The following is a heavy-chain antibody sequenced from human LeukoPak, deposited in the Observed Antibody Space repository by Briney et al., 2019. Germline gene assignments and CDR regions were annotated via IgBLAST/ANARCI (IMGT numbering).Heavy chain of an antibody. CDR2: IYHSGST. D-gene: IGHD2-21*02. CDR1: GGSISSGGYS. J-gene: IGHJ3*02. Sequence: SQTLSLTCAVSGGSISSGGYSWSWIRQPPGKGLEWIGYIYHSGSTYYNPSLKSRVTISVDRSKNQFSLKLSSVTAADTAVYYCARGVGEVVTAISDGAFDIWGQGTMVTVSS. V-gene: IGHV4-30-2*01. CDR3: ARGVGEVVTAISDGAFDI.